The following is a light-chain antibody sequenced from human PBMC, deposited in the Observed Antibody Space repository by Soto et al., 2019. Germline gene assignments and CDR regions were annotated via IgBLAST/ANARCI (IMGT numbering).Light chain of an antibody. CDR3: QQYNSYSFT. CDR1: QSISSW. V-gene: IGKV1-5*03. Sequence: DIQMTQSPSTLSASVGDRVTITFRASQSISSWLAWYQQKPGKAPNLLIYKASSYESGVPSRFRGGGSGTEFTLTISCLKPDDFETYYCQQYNSYSFTCGGGTKVEIK. J-gene: IGKJ4*01. CDR2: KAS.